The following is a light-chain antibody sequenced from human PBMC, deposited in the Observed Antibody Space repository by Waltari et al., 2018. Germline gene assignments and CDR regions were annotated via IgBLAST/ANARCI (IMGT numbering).Light chain of an antibody. J-gene: IGLJ3*02. CDR1: SSDIVVYNY. V-gene: IGLV2-14*01. CDR2: EVT. CDR3: SSYTASSTWV. Sequence: QSALTQPASVSGSPGQSISISCTGTSSDIVVYNYVSWFQQYPGKAPKLMIYEVTNRPSGVSDRFSGSKSDNTASLTISGLQAEDEADYYCSSYTASSTWVFGGGTKLSVL.